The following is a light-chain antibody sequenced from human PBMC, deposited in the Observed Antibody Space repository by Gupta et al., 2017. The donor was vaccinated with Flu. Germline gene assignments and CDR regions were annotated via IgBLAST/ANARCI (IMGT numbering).Light chain of an antibody. J-gene: IGKJ4*01. CDR1: HSVNSY. CDR2: DAS. Sequence: EIVLTQPPATLSLSPGERATLSCRASHSVNSYLAWYQQKPGQAPRLLIYDASTRATGIPARFSGSGSGTDFTLTISSLEPEDFAVYYCQQRSNWSLTFGGGTKVEIK. CDR3: QQRSNWSLT. V-gene: IGKV3-11*01.